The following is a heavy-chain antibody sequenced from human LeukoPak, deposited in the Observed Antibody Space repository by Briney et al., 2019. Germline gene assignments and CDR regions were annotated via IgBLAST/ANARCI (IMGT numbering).Heavy chain of an antibody. CDR2: ISSSSSYI. D-gene: IGHD3-10*01. Sequence: PGGSLRLSCAASGFTFSSYSMNWVRQAPGKGLEWVSSISSSSSYIYYADSVKGRFTISRDNAKNSLYLQMNSLRAEDTAVYYCASTAITMVRGVILWGQGTLVTVSS. V-gene: IGHV3-21*01. CDR3: ASTAITMVRGVIL. J-gene: IGHJ4*02. CDR1: GFTFSSYS.